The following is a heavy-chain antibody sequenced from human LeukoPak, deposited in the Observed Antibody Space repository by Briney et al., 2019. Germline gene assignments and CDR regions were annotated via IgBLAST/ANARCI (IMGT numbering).Heavy chain of an antibody. CDR3: AEEGDGSQTTVTPDFYYYYGMDV. D-gene: IGHD4-11*01. J-gene: IGHJ6*02. V-gene: IGHV3-23*01. CDR2: ISGSGGST. CDR1: GFTFSSYA. Sequence: GGSLRLSYAASGFTFSSYAMSWVRQAPGKGLEWVSAISGSGGSTYYADSVKGRFTISRDNSKNTLYLQMNSLRAEDTAVYYCAEEGDGSQTTVTPDFYYYYGMDVWGQGTTVTVSS.